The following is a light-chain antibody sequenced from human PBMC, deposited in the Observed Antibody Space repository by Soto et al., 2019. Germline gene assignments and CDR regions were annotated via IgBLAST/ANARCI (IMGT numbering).Light chain of an antibody. J-gene: IGKJ1*01. CDR1: QSVSSNY. Sequence: EIVLTQSPGTLSLSPGERGALSCRASQSVSSNYVAWYQQKPGQAPRLLISGASNRETGTPDRFRGSGAGTDFTLTITRLEPEDFAVDYCHQYGSAPWTFGQGTKVDIK. V-gene: IGKV3-20*01. CDR3: HQYGSAPWT. CDR2: GAS.